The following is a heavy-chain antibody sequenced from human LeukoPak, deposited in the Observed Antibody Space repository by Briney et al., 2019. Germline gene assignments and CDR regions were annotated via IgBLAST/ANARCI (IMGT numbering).Heavy chain of an antibody. CDR3: ASRDKGYYYGMDV. CDR1: GFTVSGNY. V-gene: IGHV3-66*01. CDR2: LYSGGST. D-gene: IGHD5-24*01. J-gene: IGHJ6*02. Sequence: GGSLRLSCAASGFTVSGNYMSRVRQAPGKGLEWVSLLYSGGSTYYADSVKGRFSISRDNSKNTLCLQMNSLRAEDTAVYYCASRDKGYYYGMDVWGQGTTVTVS.